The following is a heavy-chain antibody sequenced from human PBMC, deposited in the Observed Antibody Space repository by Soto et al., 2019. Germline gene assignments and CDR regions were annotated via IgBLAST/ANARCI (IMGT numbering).Heavy chain of an antibody. CDR1: GFTFSSYC. D-gene: IGHD6-13*01. CDR2: ISIRSTNI. Sequence: EVQLVESGRGLVQPGGSLGLSCAASGFTFSSYCMNWVRQTPGKGLEWFSYISIRSTNIHYADSVKGRWTMSRDNAKNSLYLQMNSREAEGTAVYYCARGAAGNAYFWGQGISVTVSS. V-gene: IGHV3-48*01. CDR3: ARGAAGNAYF. J-gene: IGHJ4*02.